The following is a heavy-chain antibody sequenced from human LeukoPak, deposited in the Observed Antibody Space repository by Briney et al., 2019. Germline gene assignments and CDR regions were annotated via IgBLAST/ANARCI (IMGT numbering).Heavy chain of an antibody. D-gene: IGHD3-22*01. J-gene: IGHJ4*02. V-gene: IGHV5-51*01. Sequence: KSLKISCKGSGYSFTSYRIGWVRQMPGKGVEWMGIIYPGDSDTRYSPSFQGQVTISADKSISTAYLQWSSLKASDTAMYYCARPAYYDSSGYFDYWGQGTLVTVSS. CDR2: IYPGDSDT. CDR1: GYSFTSYR. CDR3: ARPAYYDSSGYFDY.